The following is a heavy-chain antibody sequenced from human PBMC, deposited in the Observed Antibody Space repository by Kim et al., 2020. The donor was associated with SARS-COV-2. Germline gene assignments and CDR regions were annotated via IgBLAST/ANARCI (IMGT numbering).Heavy chain of an antibody. D-gene: IGHD3-16*01. Sequence: GGSLRLSCAASGFTFKSRALSWVRQIPGKGLEWVASLTGKGDNSYYADSVQGRFIISRDNDRDTLYLQMRDLGADDTAFYFCARSERRNEGWVEPFDSWG. V-gene: IGHV3-23*01. CDR3: ARSERRNEGWVEPFDS. J-gene: IGHJ4*01. CDR2: LTGKGDNS. CDR1: GFTFKSRA.